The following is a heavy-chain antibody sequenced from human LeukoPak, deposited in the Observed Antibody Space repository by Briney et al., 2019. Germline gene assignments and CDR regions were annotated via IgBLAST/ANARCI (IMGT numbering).Heavy chain of an antibody. V-gene: IGHV1-18*04. CDR2: ISTYNGNT. CDR3: ARDHSGNWFDP. Sequence: ASMKVSCKASGYTFTGYYIHWLRQAPGQGLEWMGWISTYNGNTNYAQKLQGRVTMTTDTITATAYMELRSLRSDDTAVYYCARDHSGNWFDPWGQGTLVTVSS. D-gene: IGHD1-26*01. CDR1: GYTFTGYY. J-gene: IGHJ5*02.